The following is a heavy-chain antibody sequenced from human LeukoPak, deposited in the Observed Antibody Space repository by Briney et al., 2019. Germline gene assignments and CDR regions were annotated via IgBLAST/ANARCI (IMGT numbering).Heavy chain of an antibody. CDR3: ARTFFHDNSAYYLFDY. CDR2: ISYDGRNT. Sequence: GGSLRLSCAASGFTFREYAMHWVRQAPGKGLEWRAVISYDGRNTYYADSVKGRFTISRDNSKNTLYLQMHSLRPEDTAVYYCARTFFHDNSAYYLFDYWGQGSLVTVSS. CDR1: GFTFREYA. J-gene: IGHJ4*02. D-gene: IGHD3-10*01. V-gene: IGHV3-30-3*01.